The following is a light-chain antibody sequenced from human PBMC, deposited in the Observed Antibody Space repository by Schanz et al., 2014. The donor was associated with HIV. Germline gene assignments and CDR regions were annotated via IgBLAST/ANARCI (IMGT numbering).Light chain of an antibody. CDR1: QSVSSSY. V-gene: IGKV3-15*01. CDR3: QQYDNWPTWT. CDR2: RAS. J-gene: IGKJ1*01. Sequence: EIVLTQSPGTLSLSPGERATLSCRASQSVSSSYLAWYQQKPGQAPRLLIYRASTRAAGIPARFSGSGSGTEFTLTISSLQSEDFAVYYCQQYDNWPTWTFGQGTKVEIK.